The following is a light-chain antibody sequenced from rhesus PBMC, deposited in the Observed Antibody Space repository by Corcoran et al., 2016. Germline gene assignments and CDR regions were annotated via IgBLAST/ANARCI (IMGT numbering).Light chain of an antibody. CDR2: GAS. CDR3: QKYSSSPPT. Sequence: QVILTQSPATLSLSPGERATLSCRASQSVSSYLAWYQQKPGQAPKLLIYGASSRATGIPDRFSGSGSGTEVTLTISSREPEDFSGYYCQKYSSSPPTFGGGTKVELK. V-gene: IGKV3-53*02. J-gene: IGKJ4*01. CDR1: QSVSSY.